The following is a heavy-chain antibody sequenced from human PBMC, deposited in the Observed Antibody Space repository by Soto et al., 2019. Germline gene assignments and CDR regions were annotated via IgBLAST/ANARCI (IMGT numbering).Heavy chain of an antibody. D-gene: IGHD3-10*01. J-gene: IGHJ4*02. V-gene: IGHV3-7*04. Sequence: EVQLVESGGGLVQPGGSLRLSCAASGFTFSSYWMSWVRQAPGKGPEWVANIKEDGSERYYVDSVKGRFTISRDNAKNSLYLQMNSLRAEDTAVYYCARATGADKEAYRGQGTLVPVSS. CDR1: GFTFSSYW. CDR3: ARATGADKEAY. CDR2: IKEDGSER.